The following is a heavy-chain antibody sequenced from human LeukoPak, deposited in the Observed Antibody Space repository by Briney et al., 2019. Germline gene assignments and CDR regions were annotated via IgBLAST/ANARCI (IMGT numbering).Heavy chain of an antibody. V-gene: IGHV1-3*01. J-gene: IGHJ4*02. CDR1: GYTFTSYA. CDR3: ARVGLYCSSTSCYSRYYFDY. D-gene: IGHD2-2*01. Sequence: GASVKVSCKASGYTFTSYAMHWVRQAPGQRLEWMGWINAGNGNTKYSQKFQGRVTITRDTSASTAYMELSSLRSEDTAVYYCARVGLYCSSTSCYSRYYFDYWGQGTLVTASS. CDR2: INAGNGNT.